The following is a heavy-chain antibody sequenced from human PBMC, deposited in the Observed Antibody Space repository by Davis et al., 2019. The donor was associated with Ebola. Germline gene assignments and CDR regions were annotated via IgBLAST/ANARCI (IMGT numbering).Heavy chain of an antibody. D-gene: IGHD3-3*01. CDR2: ISGSGGST. CDR1: GFTFSSYA. CDR3: AKLTLYWSGYSDWFDP. J-gene: IGHJ5*02. V-gene: IGHV3-23*01. Sequence: GESLKISCAASGFTFSSYAMHWVRQAPGKGLEWVSAISGSGGSTYYADSVKGRFTISRDNSKNTLYLQMNSLRAEDTAVYYCAKLTLYWSGYSDWFDPWGQGTLVTVSS.